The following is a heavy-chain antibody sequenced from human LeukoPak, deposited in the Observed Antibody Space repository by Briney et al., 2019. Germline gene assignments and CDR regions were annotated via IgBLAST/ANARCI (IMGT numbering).Heavy chain of an antibody. CDR2: IYYSGST. Sequence: SETLSLSCTVSGGSISSGDYYWSWIRQPPGKGLEWIGYIYYSGSTYYNPSLKSRVTISVDTSKNQFSLKLSSVTAADTAVYYCARVVVDAFDIWGQGTMVTVSS. J-gene: IGHJ3*02. CDR1: GGSISSGDYY. D-gene: IGHD2-15*01. CDR3: ARVVVDAFDI. V-gene: IGHV4-30-4*01.